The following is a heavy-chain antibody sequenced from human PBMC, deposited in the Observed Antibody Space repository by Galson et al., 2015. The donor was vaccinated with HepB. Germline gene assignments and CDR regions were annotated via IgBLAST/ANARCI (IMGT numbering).Heavy chain of an antibody. Sequence: SLRLSCAASGFTFSEHFMDWVRQAPGKGLDWVGRSRRRGNSYITEYDASVKGRFTISRDDSKNSLYLLMNSLRDEDTAVYYCARVPRVSSHFQGLDVWGQGTSVTVSS. V-gene: IGHV3-72*01. CDR2: SRRRGNSYIT. CDR1: GFTFSEHF. CDR3: ARVPRVSSHFQGLDV. J-gene: IGHJ6*02.